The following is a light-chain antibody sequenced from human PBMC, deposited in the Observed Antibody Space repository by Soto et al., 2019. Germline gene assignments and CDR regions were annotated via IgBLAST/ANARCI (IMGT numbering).Light chain of an antibody. V-gene: IGLV2-8*01. CDR2: EVD. CDR3: TSTTDSDSYV. J-gene: IGLJ1*01. CDR1: SSDVGGYNH. Sequence: QSALTQPPSASGSPGQSVTISRTGSSSDVGGYNHVSWYQQHPGKAPKLVIYEVDKRPSGVPERFSGSKSGNTASLTVSGLQTEDEADYYCTSTTDSDSYVFGTGTKVTVL.